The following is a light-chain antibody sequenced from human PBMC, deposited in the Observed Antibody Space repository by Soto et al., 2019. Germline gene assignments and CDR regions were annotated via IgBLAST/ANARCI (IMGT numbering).Light chain of an antibody. Sequence: QSALTQPRSVSGSPGQSVTISCTGTGNDVGAYNYVSWYQQHPGRPPQLMIYDVARWPSGVPDRFSGSKSGNTASLTISGLQAEDEGDYFCCSYAGGYTDLFGTGTKVTVL. V-gene: IGLV2-11*01. J-gene: IGLJ1*01. CDR1: GNDVGAYNY. CDR2: DVA. CDR3: CSYAGGYTDL.